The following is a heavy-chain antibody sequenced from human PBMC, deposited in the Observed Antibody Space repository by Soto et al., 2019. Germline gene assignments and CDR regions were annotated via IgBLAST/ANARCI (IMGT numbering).Heavy chain of an antibody. V-gene: IGHV3-11*01. CDR2: ITSGGSPI. Sequence: GGSLRLSCAASGFTFSDYYMSWIRQAPGKGLECVSYITSGGSPIYYADSVKGRFTISRDNAKNSLYLQMNSLRAEDTAVYYCARGAFTGWFDPWGQGTLVTVSS. D-gene: IGHD4-4*01. CDR3: ARGAFTGWFDP. J-gene: IGHJ5*02. CDR1: GFTFSDYY.